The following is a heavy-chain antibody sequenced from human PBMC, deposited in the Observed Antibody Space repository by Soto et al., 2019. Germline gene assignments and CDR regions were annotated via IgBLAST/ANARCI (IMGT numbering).Heavy chain of an antibody. J-gene: IGHJ4*02. V-gene: IGHV4-39*01. CDR3: ARLGVWGSYRPQYFDH. CDR1: CASIVSSNLY. Sequence: SETLSPPWTVSCASIVSSNLYWGRARPPPGKGPGWIWGNYEGGRTYWNPSLQSRVTMSVDTSKNQFSLHLTSVTAADTAMYYCARLGVWGSYRPQYFDHWGQGTLVTVSS. D-gene: IGHD3-16*02. CDR2: NYEGGRT.